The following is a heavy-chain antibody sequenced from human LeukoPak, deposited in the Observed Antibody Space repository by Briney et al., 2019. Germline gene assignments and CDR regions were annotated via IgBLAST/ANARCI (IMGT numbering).Heavy chain of an antibody. J-gene: IGHJ4*02. V-gene: IGHV1-46*01. Sequence: ASVKVSCKVSGYTLTELSMHWVRQAPGQGLEWMGIINPSGGSTSYAQKFQGRVTMTRDTSTSTVYMELSSLRSEDTAVYYCARDEGVVMYYFDYWGQGTLVTVSS. CDR3: ARDEGVVMYYFDY. D-gene: IGHD3-3*01. CDR2: INPSGGST. CDR1: GYTLTELS.